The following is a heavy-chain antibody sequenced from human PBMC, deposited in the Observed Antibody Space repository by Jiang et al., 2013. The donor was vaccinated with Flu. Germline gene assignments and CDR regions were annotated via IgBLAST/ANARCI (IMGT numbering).Heavy chain of an antibody. CDR2: YNHSGST. CDR3: ARIAAAERGIDI. D-gene: IGHD6-13*01. J-gene: IGHJ3*02. CDR1: GGSFSGYY. Sequence: LLKPSETLSLTCAVYGGSFSGYYWSWIRQPPGKGRGVDWGKYNHSGSTNYNPSLKSRVTISVDTSKNQFSLKLSSVTAADTAVYYCARIAAAERGIDIWGQGTMVTVSS. V-gene: IGHV4-34*01.